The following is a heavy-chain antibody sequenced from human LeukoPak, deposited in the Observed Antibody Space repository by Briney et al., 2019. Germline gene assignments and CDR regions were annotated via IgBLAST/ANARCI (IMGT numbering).Heavy chain of an antibody. Sequence: GGSLRLSCAASGFTFSSYGMHWVRQAPGKGLEWVAVISYDGSNKYYADSVKGRFTISRDNSKNTLYLQMNSLRAEDTAVYYCARASDSSRSHPFDYWGQGTLVTVSS. CDR1: GFTFSSYG. CDR3: ARASDSSRSHPFDY. V-gene: IGHV3-30*03. CDR2: ISYDGSNK. D-gene: IGHD3-22*01. J-gene: IGHJ4*02.